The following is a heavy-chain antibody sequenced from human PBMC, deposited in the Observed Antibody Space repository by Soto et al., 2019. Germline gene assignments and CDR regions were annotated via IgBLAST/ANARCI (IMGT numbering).Heavy chain of an antibody. CDR3: ARDHPSELLWFGELLSDYYYYMDV. CDR1: GFTFSSYW. D-gene: IGHD3-10*01. CDR2: IKQDGSEK. V-gene: IGHV3-7*01. J-gene: IGHJ6*03. Sequence: GGSLRLSCAASGFTFSSYWMSWVRQAPGKGLEWVANIKQDGSEKYYVDSVKGRFTISRDNAKNSLYLQMNSLRAEDTAVYYCARDHPSELLWFGELLSDYYYYMDVWGKGTTVTVSS.